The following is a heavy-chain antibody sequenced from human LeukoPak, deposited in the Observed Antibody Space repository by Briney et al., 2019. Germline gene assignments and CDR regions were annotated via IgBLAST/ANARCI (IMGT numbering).Heavy chain of an antibody. D-gene: IGHD3-22*01. CDR2: IYHSGST. CDR3: ARTHYYDSSGYYRTLDY. Sequence: PSGTLSLTCAVSGGSISSSNWWSWVRQPPGKGLEWIGEIYHSGSTNYNPSLKSRVTISVDKSKNQFSLKLSSVTAADTAVYYCARTHYYDSSGYYRTLDYWGQGTLVTVSS. CDR1: GGSISSSNW. J-gene: IGHJ4*02. V-gene: IGHV4-4*02.